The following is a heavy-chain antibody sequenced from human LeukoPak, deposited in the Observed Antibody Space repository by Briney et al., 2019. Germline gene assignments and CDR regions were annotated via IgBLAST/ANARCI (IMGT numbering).Heavy chain of an antibody. Sequence: SETQSLTCTVSGGSISSGGYYWSWIRQHPGKGLEWIGYIYYSGSTYYNPSLKSRVTISVDTSKNQFSLKLSSVTAADTAVYYCARDGSPYYGSGSYYKKGSWFDPWGQGTLVTVSS. V-gene: IGHV4-31*03. J-gene: IGHJ5*02. CDR2: IYYSGST. D-gene: IGHD3-10*01. CDR1: GGSISSGGYY. CDR3: ARDGSPYYGSGSYYKKGSWFDP.